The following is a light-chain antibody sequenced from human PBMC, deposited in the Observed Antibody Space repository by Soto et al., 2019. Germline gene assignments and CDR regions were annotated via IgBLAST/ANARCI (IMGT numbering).Light chain of an antibody. CDR3: QQYDNLPIT. CDR2: DAS. CDR1: QSISNW. V-gene: IGKV1-5*01. Sequence: DIQMTQSPSPLSASVGDRVTITCRASQSISNWLAWYQKKPGKAPKILIYDASTLESGVPSRFSGSGSGTDFNFTISRLQTEDIATYYCQQYDNLPITFGQGTRLEIK. J-gene: IGKJ5*01.